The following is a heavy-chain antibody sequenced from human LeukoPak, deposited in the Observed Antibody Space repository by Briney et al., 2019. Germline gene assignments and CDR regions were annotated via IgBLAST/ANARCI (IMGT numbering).Heavy chain of an antibody. D-gene: IGHD3-10*01. Sequence: PSETLSLTCTVSGGSISSYYWSWIRQPPGKGLEWIGYIYYSGSTNYNPSLKSRVTISVDTSKNQFSLKLSSVTAADTAVYYCARDDGSGMGGWFDPWGQGTLVTVSS. CDR1: GGSISSYY. J-gene: IGHJ5*02. CDR3: ARDDGSGMGGWFDP. CDR2: IYYSGST. V-gene: IGHV4-59*01.